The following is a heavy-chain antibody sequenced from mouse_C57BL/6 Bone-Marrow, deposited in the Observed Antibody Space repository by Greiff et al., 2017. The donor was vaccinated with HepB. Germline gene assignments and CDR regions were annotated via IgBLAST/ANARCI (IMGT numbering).Heavy chain of an antibody. D-gene: IGHD2-4*01. Sequence: VQLQQSGAELVKPGASVKISCKASGYAFSSYWMNWVKQRPGKGLEWIGQIYPGDGDTNYNGKFKGKATMTADKSSSTAYMQLSSLTSEDSAVYFCAREGLRGGAMDYWGQGTSVTVSS. CDR1: GYAFSSYW. CDR3: AREGLRGGAMDY. CDR2: IYPGDGDT. V-gene: IGHV1-80*01. J-gene: IGHJ4*01.